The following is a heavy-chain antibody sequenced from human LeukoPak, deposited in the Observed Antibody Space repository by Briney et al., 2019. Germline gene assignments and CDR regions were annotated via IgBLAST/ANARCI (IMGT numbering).Heavy chain of an antibody. V-gene: IGHV4-4*07. Sequence: PSETLSLTCTVSGGSISSNYWSWIRQPAGKGLEWIGRIHSTGSTNYNPSLKSRVSISLDESKNQFSLKLTSVTAADTAVYYCAGGSNSYYYPFVYWGQGALVTVSS. CDR3: AGGSNSYYYPFVY. CDR1: GGSISSNY. J-gene: IGHJ4*02. D-gene: IGHD3-22*01. CDR2: IHSTGST.